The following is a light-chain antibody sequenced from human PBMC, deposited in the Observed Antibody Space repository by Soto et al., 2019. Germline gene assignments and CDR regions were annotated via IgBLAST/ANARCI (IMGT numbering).Light chain of an antibody. CDR1: QSISSY. Sequence: DIQMTQSPSSVSASVGDGVTITCRASQSISSYLNWYHQKPGKAPNLLIYAASSLQSGVPSRFSGSGSGTEFTLTISSLQPEDFATYYCQQNYSPSFTFGQGTRLEI. CDR3: QQNYSPSFT. J-gene: IGKJ5*01. V-gene: IGKV1-39*01. CDR2: AAS.